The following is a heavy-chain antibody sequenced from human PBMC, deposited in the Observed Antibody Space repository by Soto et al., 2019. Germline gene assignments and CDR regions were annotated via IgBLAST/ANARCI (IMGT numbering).Heavy chain of an antibody. V-gene: IGHV1-69*13. CDR1: VGTFRNYV. Sequence: SVKVSCKASVGTFRNYVSIWVRQAPGQGLEWMGGIIPVFLTANYAQKFQDRVTIIADESTATSYLELSSLRSDDTAMYYCASRSSGLYYFDHWGQGTLVTVSS. J-gene: IGHJ4*02. CDR2: IIPVFLTA. D-gene: IGHD6-19*01. CDR3: ASRSSGLYYFDH.